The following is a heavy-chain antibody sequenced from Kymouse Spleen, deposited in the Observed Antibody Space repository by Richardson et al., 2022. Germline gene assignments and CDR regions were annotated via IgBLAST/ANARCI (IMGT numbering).Heavy chain of an antibody. V-gene: IGHV4-34*01. Sequence: QVQLQQWGAGLLKPSETLSLTCAVYGGSFSGYYWSWIRQPPGKGLEWIGEINHSGSTNYNPSLKSRVTISVDTSKNQFSLKLSSVTAADTAVYYCARDYYDSSGYYWGGHYYYYYGMDVWGQGTTVTVSS. J-gene: IGHJ6*02. CDR3: ARDYYDSSGYYWGGHYYYYYGMDV. CDR1: GGSFSGYY. D-gene: IGHD3-22*01. CDR2: INHSGST.